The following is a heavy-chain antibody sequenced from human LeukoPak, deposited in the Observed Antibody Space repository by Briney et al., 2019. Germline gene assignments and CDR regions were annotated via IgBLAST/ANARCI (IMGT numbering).Heavy chain of an antibody. V-gene: IGHV3-23*01. D-gene: IGHD3-9*01. Sequence: GGSLRLSCAASGFTFSSYAMSWVRQAPGKGLEWVSAISGSGGSTYYADPVKGRFTISRDNSKNTLYLQMNSLRAEDTAVYYCAKGPASLRYFDWLPDYWGQGTLVTVSS. J-gene: IGHJ4*02. CDR3: AKGPASLRYFDWLPDY. CDR1: GFTFSSYA. CDR2: ISGSGGST.